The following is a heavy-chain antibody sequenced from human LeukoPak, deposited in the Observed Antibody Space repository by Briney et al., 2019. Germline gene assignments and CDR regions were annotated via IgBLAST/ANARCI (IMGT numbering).Heavy chain of an antibody. CDR1: GGSFSGYY. Sequence: PSETLSLTCAVYGGSFSGYYWSWIRQPPGKGLEWIGEINHSGSTNYNPSLKSRVTISVDTSKKQFSLKLSSVTAADTAVYYCARGKFGRYYYDSSAYRPRSFDYWGQGTLVTVSS. CDR3: ARGKFGRYYYDSSAYRPRSFDY. J-gene: IGHJ4*02. CDR2: INHSGST. V-gene: IGHV4-34*01. D-gene: IGHD3-22*01.